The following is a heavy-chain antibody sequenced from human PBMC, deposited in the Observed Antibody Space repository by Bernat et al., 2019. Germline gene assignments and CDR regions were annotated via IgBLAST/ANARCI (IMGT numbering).Heavy chain of an antibody. Sequence: EVQLVESGGGLVKPGGSLRLSCAASGFTFSSYSMNWVRQAPGKGLEWVSYISSNSSYIYYADSVKGRFTISSDNAKNPLYLQMNSLRAEDTAVYYCARVYRNPTVNTGYYYYYMDLWGKGTTVTVSS. CDR2: ISSNSSYI. CDR3: ARVYRNPTVNTGYYYYYMDL. D-gene: IGHD4-17*01. V-gene: IGHV3-21*05. J-gene: IGHJ6*03. CDR1: GFTFSSYS.